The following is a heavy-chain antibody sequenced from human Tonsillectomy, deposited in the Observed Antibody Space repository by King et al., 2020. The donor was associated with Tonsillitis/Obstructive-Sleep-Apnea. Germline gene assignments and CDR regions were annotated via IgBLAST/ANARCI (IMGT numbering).Heavy chain of an antibody. V-gene: IGHV4-34*01. CDR3: ARLMVAYYYYYMDV. CDR2: INLSGST. J-gene: IGHJ6*03. CDR1: GGSFSGYY. D-gene: IGHD2-15*01. Sequence: VQLQQWGAGLLKPSETLSLTCAVYGGSFSGYYWSWIRQPPGKGLEWIGEINLSGSTNYNPSLKSRVTISVDTSKNQFSLKLSSVTAADTAVYYCARLMVAYYYYYMDVWGKGTTVTVSS.